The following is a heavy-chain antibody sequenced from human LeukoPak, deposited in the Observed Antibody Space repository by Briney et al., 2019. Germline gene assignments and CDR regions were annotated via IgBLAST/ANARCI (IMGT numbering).Heavy chain of an antibody. CDR2: IKQDGSEK. CDR1: GFTFSNIW. D-gene: IGHD3-10*01. Sequence: GGSLRLSCAASGFTFSNIWMTWVRQAPGEGLGWVANIKQDGSEKYYVDSVKGRFSISRDNAKNSLFLQMNSLRAEDTAVYYCARDRRWFGEFGAFDIWGHGTMVTVSS. CDR3: ARDRRWFGEFGAFDI. V-gene: IGHV3-7*01. J-gene: IGHJ3*02.